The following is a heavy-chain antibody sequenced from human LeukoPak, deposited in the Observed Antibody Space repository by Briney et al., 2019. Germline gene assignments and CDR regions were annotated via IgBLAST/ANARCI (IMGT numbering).Heavy chain of an antibody. CDR1: GGSISSYY. Sequence: SETLSLTCTASGGSISSYYWSWIRQPPGKGLEWIGYIYYSGSTNYNPSLKSRVTISVDTSKNQFSLKLSSVTAADTAVYYCARHPGGVVGASFYYGMDAWGQGTTVTVSS. D-gene: IGHD2-15*01. CDR3: ARHPGGVVGASFYYGMDA. J-gene: IGHJ6*02. CDR2: IYYSGST. V-gene: IGHV4-59*08.